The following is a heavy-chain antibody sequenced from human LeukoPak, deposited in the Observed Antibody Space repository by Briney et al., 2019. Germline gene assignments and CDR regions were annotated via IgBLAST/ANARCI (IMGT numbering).Heavy chain of an antibody. V-gene: IGHV3-48*01. CDR3: ARDRRGYCSGGSCYDTYYNYMDV. J-gene: IGHJ6*03. Sequence: GGSLRLSCAASGFTFSSYSMNWVRQAPGKGLEWVSYISSSSSTIYYADSVKGRFTISRDNAKNSLYLQMNSLRAEDTAVYYCARDRRGYCSGGSCYDTYYNYMDVWGKGTTVTVSS. CDR1: GFTFSSYS. CDR2: ISSSSSTI. D-gene: IGHD2-15*01.